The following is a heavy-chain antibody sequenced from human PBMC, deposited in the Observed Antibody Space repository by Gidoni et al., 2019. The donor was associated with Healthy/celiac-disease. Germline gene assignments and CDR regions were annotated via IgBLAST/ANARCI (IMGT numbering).Heavy chain of an antibody. Sequence: SCAASGFTFSRYSMNWVRQAPGKGLEWVSYISSSSSTIYYADSVKGRFTISRDNAKNSLYLQMNSLRDEDTAVYYCARGPHVNYYDSSGYGGDAFDIWGQGTMVTVSS. J-gene: IGHJ3*02. V-gene: IGHV3-48*02. CDR2: ISSSSSTI. CDR3: ARGPHVNYYDSSGYGGDAFDI. CDR1: GFTFSRYS. D-gene: IGHD3-22*01.